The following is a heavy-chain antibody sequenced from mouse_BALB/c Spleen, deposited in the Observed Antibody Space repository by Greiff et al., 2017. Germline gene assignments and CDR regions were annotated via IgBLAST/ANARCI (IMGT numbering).Heavy chain of an antibody. CDR2: INSNGGST. CDR1: GFTFSSYG. D-gene: IGHD1-2*01. J-gene: IGHJ1*01. V-gene: IGHV5-6-3*01. CDR3: ARGVSSLYFDV. Sequence: EVKVVESGGGLVQPGGSLKLSCAASGFTFSSYGMSWVRQTPDKRLELVATINSNGGSTYYPDSVKGRFTISRDNAKNTLYLQMSSLKSEDTAMYYCARGVSSLYFDVWGAGTTVTVSS.